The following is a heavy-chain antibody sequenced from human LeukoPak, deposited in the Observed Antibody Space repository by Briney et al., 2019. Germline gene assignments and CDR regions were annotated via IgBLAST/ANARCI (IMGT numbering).Heavy chain of an antibody. CDR1: GFTFSDYY. V-gene: IGHV3-11*01. D-gene: IGHD6-13*01. CDR3: ARPAAGMYYYYYMDV. CDR2: ISSSGSTI. J-gene: IGHJ6*03. Sequence: PGGSLRLSCAASGFTFSDYYMSWIRQAPGKGLEGVSYISSSGSTIYYADSVKGRFTISRDNAKNSLYLQMNSLRAEDTAVYYCARPAAGMYYYYYMDVWGKGTTVTVSS.